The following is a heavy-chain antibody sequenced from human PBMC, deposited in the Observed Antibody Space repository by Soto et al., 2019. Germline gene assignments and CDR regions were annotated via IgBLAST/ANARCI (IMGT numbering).Heavy chain of an antibody. CDR3: AKALKATGTTPALD. CDR2: VSPSGENT. V-gene: IGHV3-23*01. J-gene: IGHJ4*02. CDR1: GFTFSSYG. D-gene: IGHD1-1*01. Sequence: GGSLRLSCAASGFTFSSYGMSWVRQAPGKGLEWVAVVSPSGENTNYADSVKGRFTISRDDSTNTLYLQMNSLRAEDTAVYYCAKALKATGTTPALDWGQGTLVTVSS.